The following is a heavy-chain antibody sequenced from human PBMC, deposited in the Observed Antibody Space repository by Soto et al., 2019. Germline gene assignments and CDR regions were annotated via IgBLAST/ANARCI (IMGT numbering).Heavy chain of an antibody. CDR2: INPNFGGT. Sequence: ASVKVSCKASGYTFTGYYMHWVRQAPGQGLEWMGWINPNFGGTNYAQKFQGRVTMTGDKSISTAYMELSSLRSEDTAVYYCARDRGHYYGSGSYMYGMDVWGQGTTVTVSS. D-gene: IGHD3-10*01. V-gene: IGHV1-2*02. CDR3: ARDRGHYYGSGSYMYGMDV. J-gene: IGHJ6*02. CDR1: GYTFTGYY.